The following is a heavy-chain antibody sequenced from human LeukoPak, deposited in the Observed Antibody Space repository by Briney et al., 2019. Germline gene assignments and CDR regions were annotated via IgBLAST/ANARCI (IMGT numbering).Heavy chain of an antibody. CDR1: GFTFSSYG. J-gene: IGHJ4*02. CDR3: AKDAVIAATPWEYYFDY. V-gene: IGHV3-30*02. CDR2: IRYDGSNK. D-gene: IGHD2-15*01. Sequence: GGSLRLSCAASGFTFSSYGMHWVRQAPGKGLEWVAFIRYDGSNKKYADSVKGRFTISRDHSKSTLYPQMNSLRAEDTAVYYCAKDAVIAATPWEYYFDYWGQGNLVTVSS.